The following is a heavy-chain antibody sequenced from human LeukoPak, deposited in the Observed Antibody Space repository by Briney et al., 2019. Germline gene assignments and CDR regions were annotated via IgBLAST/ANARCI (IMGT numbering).Heavy chain of an antibody. Sequence: PGGSLRLSCAASGFAFSNYWMHWVRQTPGKGLEWVSYISSSGSTIYYADSVKGRFTISRDNAKNSLYLQMNSLRAEDTAVYYCARENDFWNYGMDVWGQGTTVTVSS. CDR1: GFAFSNYW. CDR3: ARENDFWNYGMDV. D-gene: IGHD3-3*01. V-gene: IGHV3-48*04. J-gene: IGHJ6*02. CDR2: ISSSGSTI.